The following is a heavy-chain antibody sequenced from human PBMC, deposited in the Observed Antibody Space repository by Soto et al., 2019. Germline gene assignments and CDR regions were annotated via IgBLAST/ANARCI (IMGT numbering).Heavy chain of an antibody. CDR3: ARDKIQGAPDYLDS. CDR1: GFTFNTNA. Sequence: QEQLVESGGDVVQPGRSLRLSFAASGFTFNTNAMPWVRQAPGKGLEWVAVISYVGRVQQYTDSVKGRFTISRDDSKNILYLQMNSLRDEDTALYYCARDKIQGAPDYLDSWGQGTLVTVSS. J-gene: IGHJ4*02. V-gene: IGHV3-30*04. CDR2: ISYVGRVQ.